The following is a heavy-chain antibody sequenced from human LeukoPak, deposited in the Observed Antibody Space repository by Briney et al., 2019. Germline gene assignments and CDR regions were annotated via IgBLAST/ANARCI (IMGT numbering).Heavy chain of an antibody. Sequence: SETLSLTCTVSGGSISTYYWSWIRQPPGKGLEYIGYVYYTGSTNYNPSLKSRVTLSLDTSKNQFSLKLSSATAVDTAVYYCARGRVGAAEYFDYWGQGTLVTVSS. J-gene: IGHJ4*01. V-gene: IGHV4-59*01. D-gene: IGHD1-26*01. CDR1: GGSISTYY. CDR3: ARGRVGAAEYFDY. CDR2: VYYTGST.